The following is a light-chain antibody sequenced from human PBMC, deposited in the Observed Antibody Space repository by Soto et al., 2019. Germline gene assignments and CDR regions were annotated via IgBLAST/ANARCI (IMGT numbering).Light chain of an antibody. Sequence: QSVLTQPASVSGSPGQSISISCTGTSSDVGGYNYVSWYQQHPGKAPKLMIYDVSDRPSGVSNRFSGSKSGNTASLTISGLQAGDEADYYCGSYTTSTAPGLFGTGTKVTVL. CDR2: DVS. CDR3: GSYTTSTAPGL. CDR1: SSDVGGYNY. J-gene: IGLJ1*01. V-gene: IGLV2-14*01.